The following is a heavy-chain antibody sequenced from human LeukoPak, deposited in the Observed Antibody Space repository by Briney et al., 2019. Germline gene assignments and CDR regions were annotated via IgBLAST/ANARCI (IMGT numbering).Heavy chain of an antibody. J-gene: IGHJ4*02. Sequence: GGSLRLSFAASGFPLDAEGTISVRQPPGKGLEWVSGIDRKGGSTSFADSVKGRFTISRDNARNSLFMQMSSLRAEDTAFYYCVRGFRGGPFDSWGQGTLVTVSS. V-gene: IGHV3-20*03. CDR1: GFPLDAEG. CDR2: IDRKGGST. D-gene: IGHD3-10*01. CDR3: VRGFRGGPFDS.